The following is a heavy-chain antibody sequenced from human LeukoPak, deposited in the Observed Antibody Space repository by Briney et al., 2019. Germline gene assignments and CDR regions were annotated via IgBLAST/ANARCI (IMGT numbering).Heavy chain of an antibody. V-gene: IGHV4-59*01. CDR2: IYYSGTT. Sequence: SETLSLTCTVSSGSISSYYWSWIRQPPGKELEWIGYIYYSGTTNYKPSLNSRVTISLDASKKQLSLTLNSVTAADTAVYHCARGLGYYDSSVGYWGQGTLVTVSS. CDR3: ARGLGYYDSSVGY. J-gene: IGHJ4*02. D-gene: IGHD3-22*01. CDR1: SGSISSYY.